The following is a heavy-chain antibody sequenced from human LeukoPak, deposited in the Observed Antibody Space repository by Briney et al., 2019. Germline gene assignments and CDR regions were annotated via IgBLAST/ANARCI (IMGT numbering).Heavy chain of an antibody. D-gene: IGHD6-19*01. CDR3: ARHSMYSKSSGYNL. CDR1: GFTLNSYS. Sequence: GSLRLSCAASGFTLNSYSMDWIRQPPGKGLEWIGEINDSGSTNYIPSLKSRVTISVDRSTNQFSLWLRSVTAADTAMYYCARHSMYSKSSGYNLWGQGTLVTVSS. J-gene: IGHJ1*01. V-gene: IGHV4-34*01. CDR2: INDSGST.